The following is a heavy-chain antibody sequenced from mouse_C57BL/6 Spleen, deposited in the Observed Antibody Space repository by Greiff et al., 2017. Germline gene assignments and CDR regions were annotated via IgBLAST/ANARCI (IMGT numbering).Heavy chain of an antibody. D-gene: IGHD2-4*01. CDR2: IRLKSDNYAT. Sequence: DVKLVESGGGLVQPGGSMKLSCVASGFTFSNYWMNWVRQSPEKGLEWVAQIRLKSDNYATHYAESVKGRFTISRDDSKSSVYLQMNNLRAEDTGIYYCTEASHYDYDEGFAYWGQGTLVTVSA. CDR3: TEASHYDYDEGFAY. J-gene: IGHJ3*01. V-gene: IGHV6-3*01. CDR1: GFTFSNYW.